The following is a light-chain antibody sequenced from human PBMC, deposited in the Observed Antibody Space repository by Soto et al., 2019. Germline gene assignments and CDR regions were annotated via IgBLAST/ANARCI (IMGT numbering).Light chain of an antibody. Sequence: EIVLTQSPGTLSLSPGERATLSCRASQSLSSSYLAWYQQNPGQAPGLLIYGASNRATGIPDRFSGSGSGTEFTLTISSLEPEDFAVYYCQQYGSSPRTFGQGTKVEIK. V-gene: IGKV3-20*01. CDR2: GAS. CDR3: QQYGSSPRT. J-gene: IGKJ1*01. CDR1: QSLSSSY.